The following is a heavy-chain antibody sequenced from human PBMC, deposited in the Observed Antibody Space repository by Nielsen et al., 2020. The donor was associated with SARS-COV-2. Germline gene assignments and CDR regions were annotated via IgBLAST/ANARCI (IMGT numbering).Heavy chain of an antibody. D-gene: IGHD4-17*01. CDR2: ISVSGETK. V-gene: IGHV3-48*03. J-gene: IGHJ4*02. CDR1: GFVFATYD. CDR3: ARGNPYGD. Sequence: GESLKISCGASGFVFATYDIHWVRQAPGRGPEWVSYISVSGETKNYADSVKGRFTISRDNARNSIYLQVNSLRADDTAVYYCARGNPYGDWGQGTLLIVSS.